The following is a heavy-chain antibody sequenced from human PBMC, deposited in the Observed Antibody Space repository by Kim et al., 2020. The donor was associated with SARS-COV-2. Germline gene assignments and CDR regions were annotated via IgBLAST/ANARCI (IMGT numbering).Heavy chain of an antibody. Sequence: GGSLRLSCAASGFNVNSKGMHWVRQAPGKGLEWVSGISRNSGSVGYASAVKGRFTISRDNANNSLYLQMNSLKTEDTAFYYCARDFDRGDAFWSGVGLWGQGTRVTVSS. V-gene: IGHV3-9*01. CDR3: ARDFDRGDAFWSGVGL. D-gene: IGHD3-3*01. CDR2: ISRNSGSV. J-gene: IGHJ1*01. CDR1: GFNVNSKG.